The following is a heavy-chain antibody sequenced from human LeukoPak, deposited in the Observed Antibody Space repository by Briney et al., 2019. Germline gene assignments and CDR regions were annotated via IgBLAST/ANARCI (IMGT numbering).Heavy chain of an antibody. CDR1: AYNFTSYY. J-gene: IGHJ4*02. CDR2: INPSGGSS. D-gene: IGHD2-21*02. CDR3: ARDPPNCGGDCYHLDY. V-gene: IGHV1-46*01. Sequence: ASVKVSSKASAYNFTSYYMHRVVQATGQGLQSMRIINPSGGSSSYAQKFQGRVTMTRDTSTSTVYMELSRLRSEDTAVYYCARDPPNCGGDCYHLDYWGQGTLVTVSS.